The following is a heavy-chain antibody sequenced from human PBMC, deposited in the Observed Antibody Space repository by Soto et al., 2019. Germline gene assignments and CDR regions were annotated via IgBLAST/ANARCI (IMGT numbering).Heavy chain of an antibody. CDR1: GYTFTSYG. D-gene: IGHD1-26*01. CDR3: ARDRGSYALDS. V-gene: IGHV1-18*01. Sequence: QVQLVQSGAEVKKPGASVKVSCKASGYTFTSYGISWVRQAPGHGLEGMGWISANNGNTNSAQKLQGRVTVTTDTSPSTAYMELRSLTSDDPAVYSCARDRGSYALDSWGQGTLVTVSS. J-gene: IGHJ4*02. CDR2: ISANNGNT.